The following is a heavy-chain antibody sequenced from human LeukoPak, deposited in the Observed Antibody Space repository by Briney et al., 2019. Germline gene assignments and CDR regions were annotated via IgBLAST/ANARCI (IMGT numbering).Heavy chain of an antibody. CDR1: GASISGTAYY. CDR3: AKSGGYGLIVY. J-gene: IGHJ4*02. CDR2: IYYSGST. V-gene: IGHV4-39*01. Sequence: PSETLSLTCTVSGASISGTAYYWGWVRQPPRKGLEWIGNIYYSGSTYYNASLQSRVTISIDTSKNQFSLRLSSVTAADTAMYFCAKSGGYGLIVYWGQGTLVTVSS. D-gene: IGHD1-26*01.